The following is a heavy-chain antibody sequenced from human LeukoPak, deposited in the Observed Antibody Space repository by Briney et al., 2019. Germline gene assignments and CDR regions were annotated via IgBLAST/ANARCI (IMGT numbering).Heavy chain of an antibody. V-gene: IGHV3-53*01. CDR2: IYSDNT. CDR1: GFTVSSNS. CDR3: ARSYSSTWDDAFDI. Sequence: GGSLRLSCTVSGFTVSSNSMSWVRQAPGKGLEWVSFIYSDNTHYSDSVKGRFTISRDNSKNTLYLQMNSLRAEDTAVYYCARSYSSTWDDAFDIWGQGTMVTVSS. D-gene: IGHD6-13*01. J-gene: IGHJ3*02.